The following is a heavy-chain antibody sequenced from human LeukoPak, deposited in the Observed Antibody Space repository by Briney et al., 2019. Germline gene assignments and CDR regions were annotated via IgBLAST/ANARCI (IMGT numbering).Heavy chain of an antibody. J-gene: IGHJ4*02. CDR3: ARGGRYCSGGSCYSIVDY. V-gene: IGHV4-59*01. CDR2: IYYSGST. CDR1: GGSISSYY. D-gene: IGHD2-15*01. Sequence: PSETLSLTCTVSGGSISSYYWSWIRQPPGKGLEWIGYIYYSGSTIYNPSLKSRVTISVDTSKNQFSLKLSSVTAADTAVYYCARGGRYCSGGSCYSIVDYWGQGTLVTVSS.